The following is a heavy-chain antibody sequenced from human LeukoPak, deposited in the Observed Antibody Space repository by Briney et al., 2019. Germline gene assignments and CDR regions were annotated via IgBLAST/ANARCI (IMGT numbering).Heavy chain of an antibody. CDR2: IYTSGST. Sequence: PSETLSLTCTVSGGSISSGRYYWRWIRQPPGKGLEWIGRIYTSGSTNYNPSLKSRVTISVDTSKNQFSLKLSSVTAADTALYYCAGYQKYAVARIGWGQGTLVT. D-gene: IGHD5-12*01. V-gene: IGHV4-61*02. CDR3: AGYQKYAVARIG. J-gene: IGHJ4*02. CDR1: GGSISSGRYY.